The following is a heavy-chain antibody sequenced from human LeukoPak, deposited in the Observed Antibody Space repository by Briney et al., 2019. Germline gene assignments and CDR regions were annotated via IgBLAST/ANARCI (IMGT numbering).Heavy chain of an antibody. V-gene: IGHV1-18*01. D-gene: IGHD2-21*02. CDR2: ISAYNGNT. CDR1: GYTFTSYG. J-gene: IGHJ5*02. CDR3: ARSLVVTARNWFDP. Sequence: ASVKVSCKASGYTFTSYGISWLRQAPGQGLEWMGWISAYNGNTNYAQKLQGRVTMTTDTSTSTAYMELRSLRSDDTAVYYCARSLVVTARNWFDPWGQGTLVTVSS.